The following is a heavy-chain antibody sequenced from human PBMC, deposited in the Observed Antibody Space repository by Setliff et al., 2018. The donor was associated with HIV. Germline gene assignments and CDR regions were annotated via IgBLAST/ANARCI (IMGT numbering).Heavy chain of an antibody. V-gene: IGHV4-4*07. Sequence: TSETLSLTCTISGGSFGVYRWSWIRQSAGRGLEWIGRIDSSGTTDYKPSLKGRVAISVDTSRNQFSLRVTSVTAADMAVYFCARDRHSSGLGSYGPWGPGILVTVSS. CDR3: ARDRHSSGLGSYGP. J-gene: IGHJ5*02. CDR2: IDSSGTT. CDR1: GGSFGVYR. D-gene: IGHD3-10*01.